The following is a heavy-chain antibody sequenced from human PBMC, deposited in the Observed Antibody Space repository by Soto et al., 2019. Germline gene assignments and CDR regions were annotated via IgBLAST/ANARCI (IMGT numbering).Heavy chain of an antibody. Sequence: ASVKVSCKASGYTFTGYYMHRVRQAPGQGLEWMGWINPNSGGTNYAQKFQGRVTMTRDTSISTAYMELSRLRSDGTAVYYCARERAAGYYYYGMDVWGQGTTVTVSS. J-gene: IGHJ6*02. D-gene: IGHD6-13*01. CDR2: INPNSGGT. CDR3: ARERAAGYYYYGMDV. CDR1: GYTFTGYY. V-gene: IGHV1-2*02.